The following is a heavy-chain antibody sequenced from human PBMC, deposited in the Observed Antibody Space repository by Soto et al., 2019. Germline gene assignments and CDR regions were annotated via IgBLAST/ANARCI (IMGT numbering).Heavy chain of an antibody. CDR1: GGSFSGYY. CDR3: ARGRGSSWYGFWFDP. V-gene: IGHV4-34*01. D-gene: IGHD6-13*01. J-gene: IGHJ5*02. Sequence: VQLQQWGAGLLKPSGTLSLTCAVYGGSFSGYYWSWVRQAPGKGLEWIGEINHSGSTNYNPSLKSRVTISVDTSKNQFSLKLSSVTAADTAVYYCARGRGSSWYGFWFDPWGQGTLVTVSS. CDR2: INHSGST.